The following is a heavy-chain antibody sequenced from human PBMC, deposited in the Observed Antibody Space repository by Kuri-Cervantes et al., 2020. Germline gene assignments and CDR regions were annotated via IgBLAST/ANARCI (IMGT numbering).Heavy chain of an antibody. CDR2: LSASGGST. V-gene: IGHV3-23*01. CDR3: AKGYSGSYSPDL. J-gene: IGHJ5*02. Sequence: GESLKISCTASGFTFSNYAMTWVRQAPGKGLEWVSGLSASGGSTYYADSVKVRFTISRDNSWNTLSLQMNSLRAEDTAVYYCAKGYSGSYSPDLWGQGTLVTVSS. D-gene: IGHD1-26*01. CDR1: GFTFSNYA.